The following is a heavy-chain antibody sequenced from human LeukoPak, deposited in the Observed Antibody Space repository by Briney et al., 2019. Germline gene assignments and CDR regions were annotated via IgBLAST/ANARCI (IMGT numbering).Heavy chain of an antibody. CDR2: ISSSSSYI. D-gene: IGHD5-18*01. CDR3: ARGRAVDTAMAAYDY. J-gene: IGHJ4*02. CDR1: GFTFSSYS. V-gene: IGHV3-21*01. Sequence: GGPLRLSCAASGFTFSSYSMNWVRQAPGKGLEWVSSISSSSSYIYYADSVKGRFTISRDNAKKSLYLQMNSLRAEDTAVYYCARGRAVDTAMAAYDYWGQGTLVTVSS.